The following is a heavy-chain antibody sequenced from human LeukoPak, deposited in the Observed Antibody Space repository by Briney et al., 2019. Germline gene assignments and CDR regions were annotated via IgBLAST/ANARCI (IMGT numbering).Heavy chain of an antibody. CDR1: GYTFTSYG. Sequence: VASVKVSCKASGYTFTSYGISWVRQAPGQGLEWMGWISAYNGNTNYAQKLQGRVTMTRDTSISTAYMELSRLRSDDTAVYYCARSIRITMVRGAFDYWGQGTLVTVSS. D-gene: IGHD3-10*01. CDR3: ARSIRITMVRGAFDY. CDR2: ISAYNGNT. J-gene: IGHJ4*02. V-gene: IGHV1-18*01.